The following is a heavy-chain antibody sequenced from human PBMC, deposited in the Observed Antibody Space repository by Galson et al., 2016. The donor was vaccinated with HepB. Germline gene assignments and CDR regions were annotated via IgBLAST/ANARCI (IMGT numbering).Heavy chain of an antibody. D-gene: IGHD2-8*02. J-gene: IGHJ4*02. CDR3: AGFDLGGCGTGIGSQ. CDR1: GASISINNW. CDR2: IYHSGST. V-gene: IGHV4-4*02. Sequence: ETLSLTCAVSGASISINNWWSWVRQPPGKGLEWIGEIYHSGSTNYNPYLKSRVNITVDKSKNQFSLKLSSVTAADTAVYYCAGFDLGGCGTGIGSQWGPGTLVTVS.